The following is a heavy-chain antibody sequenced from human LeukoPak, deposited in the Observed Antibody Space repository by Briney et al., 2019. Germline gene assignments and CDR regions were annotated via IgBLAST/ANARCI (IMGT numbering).Heavy chain of an antibody. V-gene: IGHV3-48*01. J-gene: IGHJ6*03. Sequence: GGSLRLSCAASGFTFSSYSMNGVRQAPGKGLEWVSYIRRRSSTIYYADSVKGRFTISRDSAKNSLHLQMNSLRAEDTAVYYCARVGATHYYYYYYMDVWGKGPTVTVSS. CDR1: GFTFSSYS. CDR2: IRRRSSTI. CDR3: ARVGATHYYYYYYMDV. D-gene: IGHD1-26*01.